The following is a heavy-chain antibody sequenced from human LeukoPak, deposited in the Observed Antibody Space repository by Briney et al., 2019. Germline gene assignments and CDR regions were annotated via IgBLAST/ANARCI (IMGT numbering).Heavy chain of an antibody. CDR2: IIPIFGTA. V-gene: IGHV1-69*13. CDR1: GGTFSSYT. Sequence: ASVKVSCKPSGGTFSSYTISWVRQTPGQGLEWMGAIIPIFGTANYAQKFQGRVTITADESTSTAYMELSSLRSEDTAVYYCAKSGSWHFDYWGQGTLVTVSS. D-gene: IGHD1-26*01. CDR3: AKSGSWHFDY. J-gene: IGHJ4*02.